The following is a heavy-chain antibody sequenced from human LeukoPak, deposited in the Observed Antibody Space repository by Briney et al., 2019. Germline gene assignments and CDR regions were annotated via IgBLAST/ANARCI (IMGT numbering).Heavy chain of an antibody. Sequence: GGSLRLSCAASGFTFSTNAMSWVRQARGKGLEWVSGIGESGGGTHYADSVKGRFTISRDNSKNTLYLQMNSLRAEDTAVYYCAKDLYCSSTSCYEAVYWGQGTLVTVSS. CDR3: AKDLYCSSTSCYEAVY. V-gene: IGHV3-23*01. CDR1: GFTFSTNA. CDR2: IGESGGGT. J-gene: IGHJ4*02. D-gene: IGHD2-2*01.